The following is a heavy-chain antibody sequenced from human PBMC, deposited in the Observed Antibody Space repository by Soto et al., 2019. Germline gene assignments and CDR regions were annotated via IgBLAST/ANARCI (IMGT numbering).Heavy chain of an antibody. J-gene: IGHJ4*02. CDR2: VGGSGINT. CDR3: ARYMGDNLGYPFEY. D-gene: IGHD3-16*01. CDR1: GFSFTSYA. Sequence: EVQLLESGGDLVQPGGSLRLSCAASGFSFTSYAMTWVRQAPGKGLEWVSGVGGSGINTFYADSVKGRFTVSRDNTKSTLYLQMNSLRAEDTAIYYCARYMGDNLGYPFEYWGQGSLVTVSS. V-gene: IGHV3-23*01.